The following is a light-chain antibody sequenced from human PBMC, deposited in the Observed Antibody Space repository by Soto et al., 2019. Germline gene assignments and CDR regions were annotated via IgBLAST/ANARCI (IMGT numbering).Light chain of an antibody. CDR1: SSDVGAYNY. CDR3: SSYAGNYVYV. Sequence: QSVLTQPRSVSGSPGQSVTISGTGTSSDVGAYNYVSWYQRHAGKGPKLIIHDVSARPSGVPDRFSASKSGNTASLTISGLQTEDEADYYCSSYAGNYVYVFGSGTKLTVL. J-gene: IGLJ1*01. CDR2: DVS. V-gene: IGLV2-11*01.